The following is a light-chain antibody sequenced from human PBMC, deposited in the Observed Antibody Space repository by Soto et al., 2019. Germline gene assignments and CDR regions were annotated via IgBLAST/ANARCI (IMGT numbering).Light chain of an antibody. Sequence: QSALTQPRSVSGSPGQSVTISCTGTSSDVGAFNYVSWYQQHPDKAPKLMIYDVSKRPSGVPDRFSGSKSGNTASLTISGLQAEDEADYYCCSYAGNYTLVFGGGTKLTVL. CDR1: SSDVGAFNY. CDR3: CSYAGNYTLV. J-gene: IGLJ3*02. CDR2: DVS. V-gene: IGLV2-11*01.